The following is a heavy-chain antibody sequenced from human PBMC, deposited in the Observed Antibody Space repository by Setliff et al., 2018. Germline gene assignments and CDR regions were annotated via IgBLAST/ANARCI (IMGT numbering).Heavy chain of an antibody. D-gene: IGHD3-16*01. CDR1: GYPISRGFY. Sequence: SETLSLTCTVSGYPISRGFYWGWIRQSPGKGLEWIGSVYHSGSSYQNPSLRSRIAVSVNTSKNQFSLRLNSVTAADTAVYFCARAAARAEYSDTSAYLPFDFWGLGTLVTVS. CDR2: VYHSGSS. CDR3: ARAAARAEYSDTSAYLPFDF. J-gene: IGHJ4*02. V-gene: IGHV4-38-2*02.